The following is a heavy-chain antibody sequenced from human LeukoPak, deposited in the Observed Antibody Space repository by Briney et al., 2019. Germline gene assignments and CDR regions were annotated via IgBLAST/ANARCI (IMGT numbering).Heavy chain of an antibody. Sequence: VASVKVSCKASGYTFTGYYMHWVRQAPGQGLEWMGWINPNSGGTNYAQKFQGRVTMTRDTSISTAYMELSRLRSDDTAVYYCARDEGQLVGGLFYGKDVWGQGTTVTVSS. CDR1: GYTFTGYY. J-gene: IGHJ6*02. CDR3: ARDEGQLVGGLFYGKDV. CDR2: INPNSGGT. V-gene: IGHV1-2*02. D-gene: IGHD3-16*01.